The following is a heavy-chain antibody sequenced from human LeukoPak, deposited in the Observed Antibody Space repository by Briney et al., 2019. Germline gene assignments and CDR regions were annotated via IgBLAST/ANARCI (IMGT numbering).Heavy chain of an antibody. CDR1: GGSISSYY. CDR3: ARTTEGYAGGPGYSYYYYMDV. D-gene: IGHD5-12*01. J-gene: IGHJ6*03. Sequence: SETLSLTCTVSGGSISSYYWSWIRQPPGKGLEWIGYIHYSGSTHYNPSLKSRVTISVDTSKNQVSLKLRSVTAADTAVYYCARTTEGYAGGPGYSYYYYMDVWGKGTTVTTSS. CDR2: IHYSGST. V-gene: IGHV4-59*01.